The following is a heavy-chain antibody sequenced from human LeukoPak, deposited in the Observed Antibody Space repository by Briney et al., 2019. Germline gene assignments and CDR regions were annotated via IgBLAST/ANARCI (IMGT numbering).Heavy chain of an antibody. D-gene: IGHD4-17*01. CDR2: IWYNGINK. Sequence: GGSLRLSCAASGFTFSSYWMHWVRQAPGKGLEWVALIWYNGINKYYRESVKGRFTISRDNSKNTVYLQINSLRVEDTAVYHCAKDLDDYGEYGLDYWGPGTPVTVSS. CDR1: GFTFSSYW. V-gene: IGHV3-33*06. J-gene: IGHJ4*02. CDR3: AKDLDDYGEYGLDY.